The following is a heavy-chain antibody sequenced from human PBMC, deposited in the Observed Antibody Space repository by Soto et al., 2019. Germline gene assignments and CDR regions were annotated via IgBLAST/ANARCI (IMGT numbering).Heavy chain of an antibody. CDR3: ARDLYLCGRYWEAFEV. J-gene: IGHJ3*01. CDR1: GFTYNNYG. CDR2: IWYDGSKK. V-gene: IGHV3-33*01. D-gene: IGHD1-26*01. Sequence: QVQLVESGGGVVQPGRSLRLSCAASGFTYNNYGMQWVRQAPGKGLEWVAIIWYDGSKKYYGDSVKGRVTISRDNSRNMLYRQMNSLRSEDTIVYYGARDLYLCGRYWEAFEVWGQGTMVTVSS.